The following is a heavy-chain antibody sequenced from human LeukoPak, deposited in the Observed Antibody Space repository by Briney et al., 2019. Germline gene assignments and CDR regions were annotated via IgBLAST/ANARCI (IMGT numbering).Heavy chain of an antibody. Sequence: PSQTLSLTCTVSGGSISSGSYYWSWIRQPAGKGLEWLGRIYTSGSTYYNPSLKSRVTISVDTSKNQFSLKLSSVTAAYTAVYYCAREKLGWIGAFDIWGQGTMVTVSS. CDR1: GGSISSGSYY. CDR3: AREKLGWIGAFDI. CDR2: IYTSGST. V-gene: IGHV4-61*02. D-gene: IGHD5-12*01. J-gene: IGHJ3*02.